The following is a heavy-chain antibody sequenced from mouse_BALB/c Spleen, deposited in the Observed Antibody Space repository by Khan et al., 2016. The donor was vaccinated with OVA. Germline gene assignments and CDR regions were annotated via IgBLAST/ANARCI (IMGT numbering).Heavy chain of an antibody. CDR3: ARTARIKY. CDR1: GYSITSGYG. D-gene: IGHD1-2*01. J-gene: IGHJ2*01. Sequence: EVQLVESGPGLVKPSQSLSLTCTVTGYSITSGYGWNWIRQFPGNKLEWMGYISYSGSTNSNPSLKSRISITRDTSKNQFFLQLNSVTTEDTATYYSARTARIKYWGQGTTLTVSS. CDR2: ISYSGST. V-gene: IGHV3-2*02.